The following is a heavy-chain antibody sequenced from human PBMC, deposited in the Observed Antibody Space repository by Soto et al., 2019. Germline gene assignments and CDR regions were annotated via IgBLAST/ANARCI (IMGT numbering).Heavy chain of an antibody. CDR1: GLTFSRYW. CDR2: IKQDGTEK. J-gene: IGHJ3*02. D-gene: IGHD5-18*01. CDR3: ARGDTPMITGMDSFDI. V-gene: IGHV3-7*01. Sequence: PGGSLRLSCAASGLTFSRYWMNWVRQAPGKGLQWVANIKQDGTEKNYVDSVKGRFTISRDNARKSLYLQMDSLRAEDTAVYFCARGDTPMITGMDSFDIWGQGTIVTVS.